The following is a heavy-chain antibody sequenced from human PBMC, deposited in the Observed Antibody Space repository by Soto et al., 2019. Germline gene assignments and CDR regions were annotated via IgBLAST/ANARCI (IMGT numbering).Heavy chain of an antibody. D-gene: IGHD2-21*02. Sequence: PGGSLRLSCAASGFTFSSYAMSWVRQAPGKGLEWVSAISGSGGSTYYADSVKGRFTISRDNSKNTLYLQMNSLRAADTAVYYCARVTQAYCGGDCYYNWFDPWGQGTLVTVSS. CDR2: ISGSGGST. J-gene: IGHJ5*02. CDR1: GFTFSSYA. CDR3: ARVTQAYCGGDCYYNWFDP. V-gene: IGHV3-23*01.